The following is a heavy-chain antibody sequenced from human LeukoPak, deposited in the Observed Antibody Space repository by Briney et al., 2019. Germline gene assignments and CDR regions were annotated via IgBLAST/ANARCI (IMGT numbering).Heavy chain of an antibody. CDR1: GGSISSYY. CDR3: ARSFHGSYFDY. J-gene: IGHJ4*02. D-gene: IGHD2-15*01. CDR2: IYDSGST. Sequence: PSETLSLTCMVSGGSISSYYWSWIRQPPGKGLEWIGYIYDSGSTNYNPSLKSRVTISVDTSKNQFSLKLSSVTAADTAVYYCARSFHGSYFDYWGQGTLVTVSS. V-gene: IGHV4-59*08.